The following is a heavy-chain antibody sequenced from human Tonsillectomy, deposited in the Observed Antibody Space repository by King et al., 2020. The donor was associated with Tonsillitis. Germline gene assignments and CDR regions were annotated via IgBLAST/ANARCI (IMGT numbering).Heavy chain of an antibody. Sequence: VQLVESGAEVKKPGASVKVSCKASGYTFTCYYMHWVRQAPGQGLEWMGWINPNSGGTNYAQKFQGRVTMTRDTSISTAYMELSRLRSDDTAVYYCARGCVDTAMVTDSWGQGTLVTVSS. D-gene: IGHD5-18*01. V-gene: IGHV1-2*02. CDR3: ARGCVDTAMVTDS. CDR1: GYTFTCYY. J-gene: IGHJ4*02. CDR2: INPNSGGT.